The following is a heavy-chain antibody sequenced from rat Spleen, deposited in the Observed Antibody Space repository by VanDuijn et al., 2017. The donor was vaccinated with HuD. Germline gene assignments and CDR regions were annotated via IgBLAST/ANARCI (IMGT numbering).Heavy chain of an antibody. J-gene: IGHJ2*01. CDR2: ISHSSGTI. D-gene: IGHD1-6*01. Sequence: EVQLMESGGGLVQPGRSLKLSCVASGFTFNNYWMTWIRQAPGKGMEWVAYISHSSGTIYFADTVKGRFTISRDNAKNTLYLQLSSLRSEYTALYYCARRTDYYFDYWGQGVMVTVSS. CDR3: ARRTDYYFDY. CDR1: GFTFNNYW. V-gene: IGHV5-31*01.